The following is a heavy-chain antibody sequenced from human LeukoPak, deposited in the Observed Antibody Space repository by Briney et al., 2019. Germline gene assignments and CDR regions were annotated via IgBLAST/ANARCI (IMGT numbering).Heavy chain of an antibody. Sequence: VASVKVSCKASGYTFTSYAMHWVRQAPGQRLEWMGWINAGNGNTKYSQKFQGRVTITRDTSASTAYMELSSLRSEDTAVYYCARGRDRVTTVTTGFDPWGQGTLVTVSS. J-gene: IGHJ5*02. V-gene: IGHV1-3*01. CDR1: GYTFTSYA. D-gene: IGHD4-17*01. CDR3: ARGRDRVTTVTTGFDP. CDR2: INAGNGNT.